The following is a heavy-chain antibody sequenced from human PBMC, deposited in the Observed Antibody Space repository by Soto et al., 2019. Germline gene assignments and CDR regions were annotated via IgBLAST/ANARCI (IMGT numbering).Heavy chain of an antibody. J-gene: IGHJ4*02. V-gene: IGHV1-18*01. D-gene: IGHD3-16*01. CDR2: ISAYNGNT. Sequence: QVQLVQSGAEVKKPGASVKVSCKASGYTFTNFGISWVRQAPGQGLEWMGWISAYNGNTNYAQKFQGRVTMTTDTTTSTADMERMSLKYDDTAVYYCAGWGNPIDYWGQGTLVTVSS. CDR3: AGWGNPIDY. CDR1: GYTFTNFG.